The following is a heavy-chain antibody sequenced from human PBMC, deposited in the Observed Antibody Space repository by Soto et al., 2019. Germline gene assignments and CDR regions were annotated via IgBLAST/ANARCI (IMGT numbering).Heavy chain of an antibody. Sequence: QVQLVESGGGVVQPGRSLRLSCAGSGFSFSNYGMHWVRQAPGKGLEWVALIWYDGSTKYYADSVKGRFTISRDNSKNTLYLQMSSLRNEDTAVYYCARDPRVEITLMAVFQGWGQGTLVTVSS. CDR3: ARDPRVEITLMAVFQG. D-gene: IGHD3-22*01. V-gene: IGHV3-33*01. CDR2: IWYDGSTK. J-gene: IGHJ1*01. CDR1: GFSFSNYG.